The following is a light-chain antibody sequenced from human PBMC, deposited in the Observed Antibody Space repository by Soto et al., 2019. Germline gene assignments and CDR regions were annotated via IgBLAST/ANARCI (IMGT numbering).Light chain of an antibody. CDR2: GAS. V-gene: IGKV3-20*01. CDR1: QSVSNNY. CDR3: QQYGSSGT. J-gene: IGKJ1*01. Sequence: IVMTQSPATLSVSPGERATLSCRASQSVSNNYLAWYQQKPGQAPRLLIYGASNRATGIPDRFSGSGSGTDFTPTISRLEPEDFAVYYCQQYGSSGTFGQGTEVDIK.